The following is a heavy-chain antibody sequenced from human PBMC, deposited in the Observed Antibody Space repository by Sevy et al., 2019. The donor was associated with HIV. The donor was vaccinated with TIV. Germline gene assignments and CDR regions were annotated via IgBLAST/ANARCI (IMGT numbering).Heavy chain of an antibody. V-gene: IGHV5-51*01. CDR3: ARQPSGYGDYIGY. J-gene: IGHJ4*02. D-gene: IGHD4-17*01. CDR2: IYPVDSDA. CDR1: GYRFTNYW. Sequence: GESLKISCKGSGYRFTNYWIGWVRQVPGKGLEWMGIIYPVDSDARYRPSFQGQVTMSVDKSTGTPYLQWNSLKASDTAMYYCARQPSGYGDYIGYWGQGTLVTVSS.